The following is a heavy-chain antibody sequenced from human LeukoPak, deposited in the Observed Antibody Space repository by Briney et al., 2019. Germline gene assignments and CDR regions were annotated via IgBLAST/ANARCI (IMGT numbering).Heavy chain of an antibody. V-gene: IGHV3-23*01. CDR3: AKGPPFSSSWYFDY. D-gene: IGHD6-13*01. Sequence: GGSLRLSCAASGFTFSSHDMSWVRQAPGKGLEWVSAIRSGGGSSFYADSVKGRFTISRDNPKNTLYLQMNSLRAEDTAVYYGAKGPPFSSSWYFDYWAQGTLVTLSS. J-gene: IGHJ4*02. CDR1: GFTFSSHD. CDR2: IRSGGGSS.